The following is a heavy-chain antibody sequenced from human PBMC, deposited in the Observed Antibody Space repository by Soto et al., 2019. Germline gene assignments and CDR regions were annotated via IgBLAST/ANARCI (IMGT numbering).Heavy chain of an antibody. CDR1: GGSFSGYY. J-gene: IGHJ4*02. CDR2: INHSGST. D-gene: IGHD6-25*01. CDR3: ERGGQRKDFDY. V-gene: IGHV4-34*01. Sequence: PSETLSLTCAVYGGSFSGYYWSWIRQPPGKGLEWIGEINHSGSTNYNPSLKSRVTISVDTSKNQFSLKLSSVTAADTAVYYCERGGQRKDFDYWGQGTLVTVSS.